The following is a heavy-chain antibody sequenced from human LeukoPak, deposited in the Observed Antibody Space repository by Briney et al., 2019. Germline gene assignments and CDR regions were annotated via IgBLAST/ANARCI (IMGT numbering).Heavy chain of an antibody. D-gene: IGHD2-15*01. V-gene: IGHV3-23*01. J-gene: IGHJ4*02. CDR3: ASRDPCSGDICYGLGY. Sequence: GGSLRLSCAASGFTISNNGMHWVRQAPGKGLEWVSGLSWTRHDTYYADSVKGRFTISRDDSKTTLYLQMNSLRGDDTATYYCASRDPCSGDICYGLGYWGQGTLVTVSS. CDR2: LSWTRHDT. CDR1: GFTISNNG.